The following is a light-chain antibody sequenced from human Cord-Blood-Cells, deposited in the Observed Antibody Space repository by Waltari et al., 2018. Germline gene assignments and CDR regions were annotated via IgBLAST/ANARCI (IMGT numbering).Light chain of an antibody. V-gene: IGLV3-9*01. CDR2: RDS. J-gene: IGLJ1*01. Sequence: SYELTQPLSVSVALGQTARITCGGNNIGSKNVHWYQQKPGQAPVLVNYRDSNRPSGIPERCSGSNSGNTATLTISRAQAGDEADYYCQVWDSSTVFGTGTKVTVL. CDR1: NIGSKN. CDR3: QVWDSSTV.